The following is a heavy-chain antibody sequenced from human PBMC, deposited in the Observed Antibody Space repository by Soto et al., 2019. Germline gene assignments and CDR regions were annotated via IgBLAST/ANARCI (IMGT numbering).Heavy chain of an antibody. J-gene: IGHJ4*02. D-gene: IGHD3-9*01. CDR1: GGSISSGGYY. Sequence: PSETLSLTCTVSGGSISSGGYYWSWIRQHPGKGLEWIGYIYYSGSTYYNPSLKSRVTISVDTSKNQFSLKLRSLTAADTAVFYCVNSMAGLVPDYWGQGTLVTVSS. CDR2: IYYSGST. CDR3: VNSMAGLVPDY. V-gene: IGHV4-31*03.